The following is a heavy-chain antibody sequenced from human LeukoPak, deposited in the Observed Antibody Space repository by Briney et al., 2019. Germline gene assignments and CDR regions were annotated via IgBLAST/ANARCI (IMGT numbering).Heavy chain of an antibody. CDR1: GFNFSSNY. J-gene: IGHJ4*02. CDR2: IYRGGTT. V-gene: IGHV3-66*01. D-gene: IGHD4-17*01. Sequence: GGSLRLSCAASGFNFSSNYMSRVRQVPGKGLEWLSVIYRGGTTYYTHSVKGRFTISRDNSKNTLYLEMNSLRAEDTAVYYCARDALPGYGDYFDYWGQGTLVTVSS. CDR3: ARDALPGYGDYFDY.